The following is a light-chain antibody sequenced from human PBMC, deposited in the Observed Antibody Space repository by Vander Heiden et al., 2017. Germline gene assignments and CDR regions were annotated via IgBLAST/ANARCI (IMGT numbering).Light chain of an antibody. V-gene: IGLV3-25*03. J-gene: IGLJ2*01. CDR2: KDS. CDR1: ALPKQY. CDR3: QSAESSGTYVV. Sequence: SYELTQPPSVPVSPGQTARITCSGDALPKQYAYWYQQKPGQAPVLVIYKDSERPSGIPERFSGSSSGTTVTLTISGVQAEDEADYYCQSAESSGTYVVFGGGTKLTVL.